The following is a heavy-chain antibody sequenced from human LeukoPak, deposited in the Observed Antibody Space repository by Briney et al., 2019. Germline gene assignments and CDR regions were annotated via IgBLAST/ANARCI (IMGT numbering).Heavy chain of an antibody. CDR1: GFTFSSYA. J-gene: IGHJ4*02. D-gene: IGHD3-9*01. Sequence: GGSLRLSCAASGFTFSSYAMSWVRQAPGKGLEWVGRIKSRTDGGTTDYAAPVKGRFTISRDDSKNMLYLRMNSLRTEDTAVYYCSTDRYYDILTGYPVDYWGQGTPVTVSS. CDR2: IKSRTDGGTT. V-gene: IGHV3-15*01. CDR3: STDRYYDILTGYPVDY.